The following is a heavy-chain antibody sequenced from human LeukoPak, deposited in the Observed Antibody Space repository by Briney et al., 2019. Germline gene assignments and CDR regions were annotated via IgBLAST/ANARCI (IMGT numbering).Heavy chain of an antibody. D-gene: IGHD5-24*01. Sequence: GGSLRLSCVASGFTFSNYGMTWVRQAPGKGLEWVLVISSGGDNTFYADSVKGRFTISRDNSKNTFYLQMNSLRDEDTALYYCAKAGGGSGYNPLGYWGQGTLVTVSS. CDR3: AKAGGGSGYNPLGY. V-gene: IGHV3-23*01. CDR2: ISSGGDNT. CDR1: GFTFSNYG. J-gene: IGHJ4*02.